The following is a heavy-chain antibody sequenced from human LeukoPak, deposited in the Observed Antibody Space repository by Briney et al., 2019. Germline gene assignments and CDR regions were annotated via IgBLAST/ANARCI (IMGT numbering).Heavy chain of an antibody. CDR1: GYTFTSYG. CDR2: ISANNGNT. CDR3: ARGDGGFTGYSSGWYGDYFDY. V-gene: IGHV1-18*01. J-gene: IGHJ4*02. D-gene: IGHD6-19*01. Sequence: ASVKVSCMASGYTFTSYGISWVRQAPGQGLEWMGWISANNGNTNYAQKLQGRVTMTTDTSTSTAYMELRSLRSDDTAVYYCARGDGGFTGYSSGWYGDYFDYWGQGTLVTVSS.